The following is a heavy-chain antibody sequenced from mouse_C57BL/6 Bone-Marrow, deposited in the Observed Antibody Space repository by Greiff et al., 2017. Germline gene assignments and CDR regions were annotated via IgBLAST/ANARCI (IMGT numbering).Heavy chain of an antibody. Sequence: QVQLQQSGPELVKPGASVKISCKASGYAFSSSWMNWVKQRPGKGLEWIGRIYPGDGDTNYNGKFKGKATLTADKSSSTAYMQLSSLTSEDSAVYFCASNWYYAMDYGGQGTSVTVSS. J-gene: IGHJ4*01. V-gene: IGHV1-82*01. CDR1: GYAFSSSW. CDR3: ASNWYYAMDY. CDR2: IYPGDGDT. D-gene: IGHD4-1*01.